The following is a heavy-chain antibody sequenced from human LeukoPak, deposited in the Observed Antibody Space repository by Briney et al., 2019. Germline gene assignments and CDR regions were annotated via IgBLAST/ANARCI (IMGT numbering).Heavy chain of an antibody. D-gene: IGHD2-15*01. CDR3: ARAPRGYCSGGSCYSGGYFLGY. V-gene: IGHV3-33*01. CDR1: GFTFSSYG. Sequence: GGSLSLSCAASGFTFSSYGMHWGRQAPGKGLEWVAVIWYDGSNKYYADSVKGRFTIPRDNSKNTLYLQMNSLRAEDTAVYYCARAPRGYCSGGSCYSGGYFLGYWGQGTLVTVSS. CDR2: IWYDGSNK. J-gene: IGHJ4*02.